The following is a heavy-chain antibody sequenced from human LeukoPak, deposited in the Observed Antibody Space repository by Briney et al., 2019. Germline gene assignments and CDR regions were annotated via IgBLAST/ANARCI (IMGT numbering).Heavy chain of an antibody. CDR1: GFTFSNYG. D-gene: IGHD6-19*01. Sequence: GGSPRLSCAASGFTFSNYGMHWVRQAPGKGLEWVAVIWYDGTNKYYADSVKGRFTISRDNSKNTLYLQMNSLRAEDTAVYYCARDPGIAVAGIYYYYGMDVWGQGTTVTVSS. J-gene: IGHJ6*02. CDR2: IWYDGTNK. V-gene: IGHV3-33*01. CDR3: ARDPGIAVAGIYYYYGMDV.